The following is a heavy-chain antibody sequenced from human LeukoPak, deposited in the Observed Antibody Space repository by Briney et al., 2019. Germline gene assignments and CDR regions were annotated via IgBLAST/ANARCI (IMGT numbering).Heavy chain of an antibody. CDR2: ISYSGST. J-gene: IGHJ4*02. CDR1: GVSIRSNTYY. V-gene: IGHV4-39*01. Sequence: SETLSLTCTVSGVSIRSNTYYWDWIRQPPGKGLEWIGSISYSGSTYSNPSLKSRVTISGDTSENQFPLKMRSMTAADTAVYYCARRYDWNYAYFDYWGQGTLVAVSS. D-gene: IGHD1-7*01. CDR3: ARRYDWNYAYFDY.